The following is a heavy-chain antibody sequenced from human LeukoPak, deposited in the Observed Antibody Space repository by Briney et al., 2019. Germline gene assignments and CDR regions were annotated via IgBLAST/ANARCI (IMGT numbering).Heavy chain of an antibody. CDR2: INPNSGGT. CDR1: GYTFTGYY. D-gene: IGHD1-1*01. Sequence: GASVKVSCKASGYTFTGYYMHWVRQAPGQGLEWMGWINPNSGGTNYAQKFQGRVTMTRDTSISTAYMELSRLRSDDTAVYYCATDLVQLERHENRFDPWGQGTLVTVSS. V-gene: IGHV1-2*02. CDR3: ATDLVQLERHENRFDP. J-gene: IGHJ5*02.